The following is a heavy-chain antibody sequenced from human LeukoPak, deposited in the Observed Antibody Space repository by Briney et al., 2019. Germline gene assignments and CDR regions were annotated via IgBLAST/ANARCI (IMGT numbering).Heavy chain of an antibody. D-gene: IGHD5-24*01. CDR3: ARDSGGDTYNDYFDS. Sequence: GGSVRLFCAASGFSFNTYAMHCARQAPGKGLEYVSAINYNGDSTYYANSVKGRFIISRDNSKKTLFLQMGSLRAEDTAVYYCARDSGGDTYNDYFDSWGQGTLVTVSS. J-gene: IGHJ4*02. CDR2: INYNGDST. CDR1: GFSFNTYA. V-gene: IGHV3-64*01.